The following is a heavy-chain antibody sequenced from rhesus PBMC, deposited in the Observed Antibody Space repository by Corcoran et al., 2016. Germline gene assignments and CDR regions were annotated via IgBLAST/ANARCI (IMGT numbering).Heavy chain of an antibody. J-gene: IGHJ2*01. CDR3: ARLFGNYNWYIDL. CDR2: IYGSDGST. D-gene: IGHD4-35*01. CDR1: GGSVSRSNW. V-gene: IGHV4-93*02. Sequence: QVQLQESGPAVVKPAETLSLTCAVSGGSVSRSNWWSWIRQSPGKGLDFIGGIYGSDGSTESNPSLKSRVTVSIDTTTNHFSLKLSSVSAADTAVYYCARLFGNYNWYIDLWGPGTPITVSS.